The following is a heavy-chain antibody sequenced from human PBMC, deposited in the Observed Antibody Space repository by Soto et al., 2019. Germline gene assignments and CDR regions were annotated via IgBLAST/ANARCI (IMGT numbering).Heavy chain of an antibody. Sequence: EVQLLESGGGLVQPGGSLRLSCAASGFTFSSYAMRWVRQAPGKGLEWVSASSGGGASTYYADSVRGRFTISRDNSKNTLSLQMNSLRAEYTAVYYCAKESSEYSSSRVDYWGQGALVTVSS. CDR2: SSGGGAST. D-gene: IGHD6-6*01. J-gene: IGHJ4*02. CDR3: AKESSEYSSSRVDY. CDR1: GFTFSSYA. V-gene: IGHV3-23*01.